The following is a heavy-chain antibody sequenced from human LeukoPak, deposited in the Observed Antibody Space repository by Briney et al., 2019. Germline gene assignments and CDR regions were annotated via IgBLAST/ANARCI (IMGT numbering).Heavy chain of an antibody. CDR2: IYYSGST. J-gene: IGHJ4*02. Sequence: SETLSLTCTVSGGSISSYYWSWIRQPPGKGLEWIGYIYYSGSTNYNPSLKSRVTISVDTSKNQFSLKLSSVTAADTAVYYCARDGGYSYGYFDYWGQGTLVTVSS. V-gene: IGHV4-59*12. CDR1: GGSISSYY. D-gene: IGHD5-18*01. CDR3: ARDGGYSYGYFDY.